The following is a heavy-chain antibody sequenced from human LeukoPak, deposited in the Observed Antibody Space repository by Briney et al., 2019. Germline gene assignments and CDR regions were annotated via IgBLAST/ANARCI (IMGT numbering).Heavy chain of an antibody. D-gene: IGHD5-12*01. CDR3: ARSRYSGYDYSDY. V-gene: IGHV1-69*13. J-gene: IGHJ4*02. Sequence: SVKVSCKASGGTFSSYAISWVRQAPGQGLEWMGGIIPIFGTANYAQKFQGRVTITADESTSTAYMELSSLRSEDTAVYYCARSRYSGYDYSDYWGQGTLVTVSS. CDR1: GGTFSSYA. CDR2: IIPIFGTA.